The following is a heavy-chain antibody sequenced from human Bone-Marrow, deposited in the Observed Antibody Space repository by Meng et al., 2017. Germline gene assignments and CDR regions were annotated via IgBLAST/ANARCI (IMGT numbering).Heavy chain of an antibody. CDR2: ISYDGSNK. J-gene: IGHJ4*02. D-gene: IGHD5-18*01. V-gene: IGHV3-30*04. Sequence: GESLKISCAASGFTFSSYAMHWVRQAPGKGLEWVAVISYDGSNKYYADSVKGRFTISRDNSKNTLYLQMNSLRAEDTAVYYCARGTDEDTAMTHLDFWGQGTLVTVSS. CDR3: ARGTDEDTAMTHLDF. CDR1: GFTFSSYA.